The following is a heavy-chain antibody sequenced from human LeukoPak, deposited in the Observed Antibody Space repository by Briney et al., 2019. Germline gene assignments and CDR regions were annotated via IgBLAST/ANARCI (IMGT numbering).Heavy chain of an antibody. CDR1: GFTFSSYW. Sequence: GGSLRLSCAASGFTFSSYWMHWDRQAPGKGLVWVSRINSDGSRTTYADSVKGRFTISRDNAKNTLYLQVNSLRAEDTAVYYCAGDGSNYGMDVWGQGTTVTVSS. CDR2: INSDGSRT. D-gene: IGHD3-10*01. V-gene: IGHV3-74*01. CDR3: AGDGSNYGMDV. J-gene: IGHJ6*02.